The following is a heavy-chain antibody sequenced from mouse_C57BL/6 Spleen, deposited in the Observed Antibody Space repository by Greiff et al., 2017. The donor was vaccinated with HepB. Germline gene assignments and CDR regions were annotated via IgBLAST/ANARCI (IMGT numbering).Heavy chain of an antibody. CDR2: ISSGSSTI. J-gene: IGHJ4*01. V-gene: IGHV5-17*01. CDR3: ARLTPDYAMDY. Sequence: DVHLVESGGGLVKPGGSLKLSCAASGFTFSDYGMHWVRQAPEKGLEWVAYISSGSSTIYYADTVKGRFTISRDNAKNTLFLQMTSLRSEDTAMYYCARLTPDYAMDYWGQGTSVTVSS. CDR1: GFTFSDYG.